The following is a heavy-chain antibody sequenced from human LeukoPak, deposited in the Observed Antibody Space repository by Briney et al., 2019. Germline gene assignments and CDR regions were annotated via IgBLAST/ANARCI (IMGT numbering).Heavy chain of an antibody. J-gene: IGHJ4*02. D-gene: IGHD3-22*01. CDR1: GVTFGDYA. V-gene: IGHV3-49*04. Sequence: PGGSLRLSCTASGVTFGDYAMSWVRQAPGKGLEWVGFIRSKAYGGTAEYAASVKGRFTISRDDSKSIAYLQMDSLKTEDTAVYYCTRDRHNNNHDSRRPDYWGQGTLVTVSS. CDR3: TRDRHNNNHDSRRPDY. CDR2: IRSKAYGGTA.